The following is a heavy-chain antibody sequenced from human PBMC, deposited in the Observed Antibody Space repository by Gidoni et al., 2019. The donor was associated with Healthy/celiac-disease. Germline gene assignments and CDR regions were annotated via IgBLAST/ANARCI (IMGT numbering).Heavy chain of an antibody. CDR2: ISGSDDST. V-gene: IGHV3-23*01. D-gene: IGHD2-21*02. J-gene: IGHJ3*02. Sequence: EVQLLGSGGGLVQAWGSLRLSCAASGFTFNSYAMGWVRQAPGKGLEWFSAISGSDDSTYYADSVKGRFTISRDNSKNRLYLHMNSLRAEDTAVYYCAKDEKVPYCGGDCYSAFDIWGQGTMVTVSS. CDR3: AKDEKVPYCGGDCYSAFDI. CDR1: GFTFNSYA.